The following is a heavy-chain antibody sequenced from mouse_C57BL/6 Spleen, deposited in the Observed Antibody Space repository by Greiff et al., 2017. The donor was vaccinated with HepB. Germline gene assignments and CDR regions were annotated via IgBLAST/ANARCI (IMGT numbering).Heavy chain of an antibody. CDR1: GYAFTNYL. V-gene: IGHV1-54*01. D-gene: IGHD1-1*01. CDR3: ARTPFYYGSSYRFAY. CDR2: INPGSGGT. Sequence: VQLQQSGAELVRPGTSVKVSCKASGYAFTNYLIEWVKQRPGQGLEWIGVINPGSGGTNYNEKFKGKATLTADKSSSTAYMQLSSLTSEDSAVYFCARTPFYYGSSYRFAYWGQGTLVTVSA. J-gene: IGHJ3*01.